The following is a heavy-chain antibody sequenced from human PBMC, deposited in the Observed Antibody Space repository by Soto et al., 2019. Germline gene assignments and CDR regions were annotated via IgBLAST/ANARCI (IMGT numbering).Heavy chain of an antibody. D-gene: IGHD4-17*01. Sequence: PGGSLRLSCAASGFTFSSYGMHWVRQAPGKGLEWVAVIWYDGSNKYYADPVKGRFTISRDNSKNTLYLQMNSLRAEDTAVYYCARELTVTTPFDYWGQGTLVTVSS. CDR1: GFTFSSYG. CDR3: ARELTVTTPFDY. V-gene: IGHV3-33*01. CDR2: IWYDGSNK. J-gene: IGHJ4*02.